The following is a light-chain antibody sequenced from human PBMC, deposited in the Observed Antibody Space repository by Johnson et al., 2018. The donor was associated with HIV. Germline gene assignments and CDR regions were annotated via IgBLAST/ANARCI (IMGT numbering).Light chain of an antibody. V-gene: IGLV1-51*02. J-gene: IGLJ1*01. Sequence: QSVLTQPPSVSAAPGQKVTISCSGSSSNIGNNYVSWYQQLPGTAPKLLIYENNKRPSGIPDRFSGSKSGTSATLGITGLQTGDEATYYCGTWDKSLNVYVFGTVTKVTVL. CDR1: SSNIGNNY. CDR3: GTWDKSLNVYV. CDR2: ENN.